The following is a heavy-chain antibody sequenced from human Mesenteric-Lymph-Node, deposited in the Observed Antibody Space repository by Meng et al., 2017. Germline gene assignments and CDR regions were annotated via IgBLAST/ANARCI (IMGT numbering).Heavy chain of an antibody. J-gene: IGHJ4*02. Sequence: GGSLRLSCAASGFAFSSYEMNWVRQAPGKGLEWVSYISSSGTTMYYTDSVKGRFTISRDNAKNSLYLQMNSLRAEDTAVYYCARVYRSSSWYGVDYWGQGTLVTVSS. CDR1: GFAFSSYE. CDR3: ARVYRSSSWYGVDY. V-gene: IGHV3-48*03. D-gene: IGHD6-13*01. CDR2: ISSSGTTM.